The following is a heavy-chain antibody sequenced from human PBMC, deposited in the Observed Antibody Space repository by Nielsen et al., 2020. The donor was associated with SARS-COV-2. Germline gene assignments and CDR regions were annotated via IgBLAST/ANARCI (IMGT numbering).Heavy chain of an antibody. J-gene: IGHJ3*02. V-gene: IGHV4-39*07. CDR2: IYYSGST. CDR3: ARAPITMIVVVNAFDI. Sequence: SETLSLTCTVSGGSISSSSYYWGWIRQPPGKGLEWIGIIYYSGSTYYNPSLKSRVTISVDTSKNQFSLKLSSVTAADTAVYYCARAPITMIVVVNAFDIWGQGTMVTVSS. CDR1: GGSISSSSYY. D-gene: IGHD3-22*01.